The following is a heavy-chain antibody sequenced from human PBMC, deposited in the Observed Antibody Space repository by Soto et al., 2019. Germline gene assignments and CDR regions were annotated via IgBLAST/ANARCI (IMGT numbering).Heavy chain of an antibody. D-gene: IGHD1-26*01. V-gene: IGHV3-15*07. CDR3: STEVWDSKHVDY. CDR2: IKSKTDGGTT. J-gene: IGHJ4*02. CDR1: GFTFNNAW. Sequence: EVQLVESGGGLVKPGGSLRLSCAASGFTFNNAWMNWVRQAPGKGLEWVGRIKSKTDGGTTDYAAPVKGRFTISREDSKNTVFLQMNSLVTEDTAVYYCSTEVWDSKHVDYWGQGTLVTVSS.